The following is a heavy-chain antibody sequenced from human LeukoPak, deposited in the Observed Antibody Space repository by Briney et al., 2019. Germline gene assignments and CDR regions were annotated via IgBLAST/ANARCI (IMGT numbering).Heavy chain of an antibody. D-gene: IGHD1-26*01. CDR3: ALLTTWPGDLLGGWFDP. J-gene: IGHJ5*02. V-gene: IGHV1-24*01. CDR1: GYTRTELS. CDR2: FDPEDGET. Sequence: GASVKVSCKVFGYTRTELSMHWVRQAPGKGLEWMGGFDPEDGETIYAQRFQGRVTMTEDTSTDTAYMELSSLRSEDTAVYFCALLTTWPGDLLGGWFDPWGQGALITVSS.